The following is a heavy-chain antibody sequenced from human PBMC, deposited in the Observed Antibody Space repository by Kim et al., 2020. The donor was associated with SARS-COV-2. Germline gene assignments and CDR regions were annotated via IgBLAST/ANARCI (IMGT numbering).Heavy chain of an antibody. D-gene: IGHD4-17*01. Sequence: GGSLRLSCAASGFTFTDFAMGWVRQAPGKGPEWVSVISGHDGSTSYAASVQGRFTISRDNSKNPVSLQMNSLRAEDTAVYYCAKAYGGNRGANCFGSWGQGALVTVSS. CDR3: AKAYGGNRGANCFGS. CDR1: GFTFTDFA. V-gene: IGHV3-23*01. J-gene: IGHJ4*02. CDR2: ISGHDGST.